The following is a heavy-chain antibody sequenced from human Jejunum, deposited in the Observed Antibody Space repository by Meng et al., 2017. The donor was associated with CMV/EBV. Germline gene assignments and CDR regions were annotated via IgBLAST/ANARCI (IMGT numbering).Heavy chain of an antibody. Sequence: YGMHWVRQVSGKGLEWVAFIREDVSRKFYAASVKGRFTISRDNSKNTLYVQMNSLRDEDTAVYYCATEYSSSPGVVLGDAFHIWGQGTVVTVSS. D-gene: IGHD6-6*01. CDR3: ATEYSSSPGVVLGDAFHI. V-gene: IGHV3-30*02. CDR1: YG. CDR2: IREDVSRK. J-gene: IGHJ3*02.